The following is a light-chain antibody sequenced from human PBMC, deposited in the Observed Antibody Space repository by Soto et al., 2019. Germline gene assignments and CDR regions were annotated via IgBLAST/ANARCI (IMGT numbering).Light chain of an antibody. V-gene: IGLV2-14*03. Sequence: QSALTQPASVSGSRGQTISISCTGTSSDVGAYNYVSCYHQHPGKAPKIMIYDVSNRAARVSERLSSSKSGNTASLTISGLQAAAEADYYCSSKRTTVSLVVGAGTKVTVL. CDR3: SSKRTTVSLV. J-gene: IGLJ1*01. CDR1: SSDVGAYNY. CDR2: DVS.